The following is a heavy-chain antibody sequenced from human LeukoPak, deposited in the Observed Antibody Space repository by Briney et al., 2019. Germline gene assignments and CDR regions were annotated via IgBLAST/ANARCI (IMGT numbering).Heavy chain of an antibody. V-gene: IGHV4-59*08. Sequence: SETLSLTCTVSGGSISSYYWSWIRQPPGKGLNWIGYIYYSGSTNYNPSLKSRVTMSVDTSKNQFSLKLSSVTAADTAVYYCARHPSASGSWFDPWGQGTLVTVSS. J-gene: IGHJ5*02. CDR2: IYYSGST. D-gene: IGHD1-26*01. CDR1: GGSISSYY. CDR3: ARHPSASGSWFDP.